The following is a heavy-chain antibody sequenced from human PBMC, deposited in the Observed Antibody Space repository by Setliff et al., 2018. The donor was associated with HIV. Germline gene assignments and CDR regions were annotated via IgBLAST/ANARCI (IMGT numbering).Heavy chain of an antibody. V-gene: IGHV3-21*01. CDR1: GFAFSSYS. D-gene: IGHD2-15*01. Sequence: GSLSLSCAASGFAFSSYSMNWVRQAPGKGLEWVSSISSSSSYIYYADSVKGRFTISRDNAKNSLYLQMNSLRAEDTAVYYCARKLLTRPNYYGMDVWGQGTTVTVSS. CDR2: ISSSSSYI. CDR3: ARKLLTRPNYYGMDV. J-gene: IGHJ6*02.